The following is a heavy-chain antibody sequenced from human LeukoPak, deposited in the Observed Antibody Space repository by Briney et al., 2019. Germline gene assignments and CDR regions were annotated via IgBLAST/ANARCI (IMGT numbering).Heavy chain of an antibody. CDR2: IYCSGST. Sequence: SETLSLTCTVSGGSISSYYWSWIRQPPGKVLEWIGYIYCSGSTKYYPSLKKRVIISVDTSNTHFSFKLRSVTAADTAVYYCAGRGGVVFDCWGQGTLVTVSS. J-gene: IGHJ4*02. CDR1: GGSISSYY. D-gene: IGHD2-15*01. CDR3: AGRGGVVFDC. V-gene: IGHV4-59*08.